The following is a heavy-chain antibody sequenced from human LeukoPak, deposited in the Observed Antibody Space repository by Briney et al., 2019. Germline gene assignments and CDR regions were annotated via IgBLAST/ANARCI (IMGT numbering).Heavy chain of an antibody. CDR2: IYPGDSDI. CDR3: ARMSGYSSGWYKGLDY. D-gene: IGHD6-19*01. CDR1: GYRFTSYW. J-gene: IGHJ4*02. Sequence: GESLKISCKGSGYRFTSYWIGWVRQMPGKGLEWMGIIYPGDSDIRYSPSFQGQVTISADMSINTAYLQWSGLKVSDTAMYYCARMSGYSSGWYKGLDYWGQGTLVTVSS. V-gene: IGHV5-51*01.